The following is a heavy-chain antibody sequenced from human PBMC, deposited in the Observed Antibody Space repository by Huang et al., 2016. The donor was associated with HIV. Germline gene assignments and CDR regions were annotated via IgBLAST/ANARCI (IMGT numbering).Heavy chain of an antibody. J-gene: IGHJ6*03. V-gene: IGHV1-69*13. D-gene: IGHD3-3*02. CDR3: AKVAAGQPFHFYYYMDA. CDR1: GGTFKKYA. CDR2: SISLYGSA. Sequence: QVNLVQSGAEVRKPGSSVKVSCKASGGTFKKYAISWVRQAPGQGLEWMGASISLYGSAEYAEKFQDRVTVTADGSTNTAYLELDRLTSEDTAVYYCAKVAAGQPFHFYYYMDAWGDGTTVSVSS.